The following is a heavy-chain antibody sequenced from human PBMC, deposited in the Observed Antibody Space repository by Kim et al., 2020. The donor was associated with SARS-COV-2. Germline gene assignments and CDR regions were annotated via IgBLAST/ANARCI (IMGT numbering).Heavy chain of an antibody. J-gene: IGHJ4*02. V-gene: IGHV2-5*01. D-gene: IGHD6-6*01. CDR2: K. Sequence: KRYSPSLKSRLTITKDTSKNQVVLIMSNMDPVDTATYYCAHSSQLVPDYWGQGTLVTVSS. CDR3: AHSSQLVPDY.